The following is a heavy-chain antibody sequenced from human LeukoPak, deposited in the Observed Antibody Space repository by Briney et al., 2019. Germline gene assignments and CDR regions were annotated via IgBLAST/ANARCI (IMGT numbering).Heavy chain of an antibody. Sequence: ASVKVSCKASGYTFTGYYMHWVRQAPGQGLEWMGWINPNSGGTNYAQKFQGWVTMTRDTSISTAYMELSGLRPDDTAVYYCARVPRPRDPTSSAAHQPFDYWGQGTPVTVSS. D-gene: IGHD2-2*01. CDR3: ARVPRPRDPTSSAAHQPFDY. CDR1: GYTFTGYY. CDR2: INPNSGGT. J-gene: IGHJ4*02. V-gene: IGHV1-2*04.